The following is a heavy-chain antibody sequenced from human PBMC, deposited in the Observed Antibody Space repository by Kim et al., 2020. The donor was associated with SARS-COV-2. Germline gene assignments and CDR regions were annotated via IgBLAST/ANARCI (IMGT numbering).Heavy chain of an antibody. V-gene: IGHV3-15*01. D-gene: IGHD5-18*01. CDR2: IKSKTDGGTT. Sequence: GGSLRLSCAASGFTFSNAWMSWVRQAPGKGLEWVGRIKSKTDGGTTDYAAPVKGRFTISRDDSKNTLYLQMNSLKTEDTAVYYCTTDSPLGGYSYGNYWGQGTLVTVSS. CDR1: GFTFSNAW. J-gene: IGHJ4*02. CDR3: TTDSPLGGYSYGNY.